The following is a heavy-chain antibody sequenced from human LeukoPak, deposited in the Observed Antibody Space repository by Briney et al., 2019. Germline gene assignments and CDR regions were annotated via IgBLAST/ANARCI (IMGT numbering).Heavy chain of an antibody. CDR3: ASSYDSSGFYGVAAFDI. CDR1: GGSISSGDYY. Sequence: SETLSLTCTVSGGSISSGDYYWSWIRQPPGKGLEWIVYIYYSGGTYYNPSLKSRVTISVDTSKNQFSLKLSSVTAADTAVYYCASSYDSSGFYGVAAFDIWGQGTMVTVSS. J-gene: IGHJ3*02. D-gene: IGHD3-22*01. V-gene: IGHV4-30-4*01. CDR2: IYYSGGT.